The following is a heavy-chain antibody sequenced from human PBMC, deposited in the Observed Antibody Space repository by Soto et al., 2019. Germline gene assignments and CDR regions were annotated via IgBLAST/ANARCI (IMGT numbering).Heavy chain of an antibody. V-gene: IGHV3-23*01. Sequence: EVQLLESGGGLVQPGGSLRLSCTASGFTFTTYLMRWVRQAPGKGLEWVSGISNTGGRTYYADSVKGRFTISRDNSNNPVYLQMNSLRAEDTATYYCAKGFSATLWGQGTLVTVSS. J-gene: IGHJ4*02. CDR3: AKGFSATL. D-gene: IGHD1-1*01. CDR2: ISNTGGRT. CDR1: GFTFTTYL.